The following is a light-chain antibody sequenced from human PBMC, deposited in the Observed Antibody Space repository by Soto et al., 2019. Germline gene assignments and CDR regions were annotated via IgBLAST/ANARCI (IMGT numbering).Light chain of an antibody. V-gene: IGLV2-8*01. CDR3: SSYAGSNTYG. CDR1: SSDVGGYNY. Sequence: QSALTQPPSASGSPGQSVTISCTGTSSDVGGYNYVSWYQQHPGKAPKLMIYEVSKQPSGVPDRFSGSKSGNTASLTVSGLQAEDEADYYCSSYAGSNTYGFGTGTKVTVL. CDR2: EVS. J-gene: IGLJ1*01.